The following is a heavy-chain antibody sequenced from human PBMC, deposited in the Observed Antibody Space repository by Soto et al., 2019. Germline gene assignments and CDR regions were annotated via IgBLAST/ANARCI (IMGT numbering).Heavy chain of an antibody. V-gene: IGHV3-30-3*01. CDR1: GFTFSSYA. Sequence: QVQLVESGGGVVQPGRSLRLSCAASGFTFSSYAVHWVRQAPGKGLEWVAVISYGGTEKYYADSVKGRFTISRDNXKGTLFLQMNSLRAEDAAVYYCASGLSGGWYSFACWGQGTLVTVSS. CDR3: ASGLSGGWYSFAC. J-gene: IGHJ4*02. D-gene: IGHD6-19*01. CDR2: ISYGGTEK.